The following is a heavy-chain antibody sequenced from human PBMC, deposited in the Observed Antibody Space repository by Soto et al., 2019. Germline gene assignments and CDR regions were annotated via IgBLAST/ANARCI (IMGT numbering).Heavy chain of an antibody. CDR3: AREPAIVRFLEWPTDAFGI. J-gene: IGHJ3*02. CDR2: ISAYNGNT. D-gene: IGHD3-3*01. V-gene: IGHV1-18*01. Sequence: ASVKVSCKASGYTFTSYGISWVRQAPGQGLEWMGWISAYNGNTNYAQKLQGRVTMTTDTSTSTAYMELRSLRSDDTAVYYCAREPAIVRFLEWPTDAFGIWGQGTMVTVSS. CDR1: GYTFTSYG.